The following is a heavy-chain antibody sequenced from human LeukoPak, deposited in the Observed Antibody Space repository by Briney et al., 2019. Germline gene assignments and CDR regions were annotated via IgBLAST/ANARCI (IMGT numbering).Heavy chain of an antibody. CDR3: ARDSGGYYDPFFDI. CDR1: GGSISSYY. V-gene: IGHV4-4*07. J-gene: IGHJ3*02. D-gene: IGHD1-26*01. Sequence: PSETLSLTCTGSGGSISSYYWSWIRQPAGKGLEWIGRIYTSGSTNYNPSLKSRVTISVDTSKNQFSLKLSSVTAADTAVYYCARDSGGYYDPFFDIWGQGTMVTVSS. CDR2: IYTSGST.